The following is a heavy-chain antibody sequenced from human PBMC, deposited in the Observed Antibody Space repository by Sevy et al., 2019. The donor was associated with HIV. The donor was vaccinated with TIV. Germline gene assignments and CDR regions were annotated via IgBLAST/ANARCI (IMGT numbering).Heavy chain of an antibody. CDR3: ARYYGSGSNPPPHFDY. CDR1: GGSVSSGSYY. J-gene: IGHJ4*02. V-gene: IGHV4-61*01. CDR2: INYSGST. Sequence: SETLSLTCTVSGGSVSSGSYYWSWIRQPPGKGLEWIGYINYSGSTNYNPSLKSRVTISVDTSKNQFSLKLRSVTAADTAVYYCARYYGSGSNPPPHFDYWGQGTLVTVSS. D-gene: IGHD3-10*01.